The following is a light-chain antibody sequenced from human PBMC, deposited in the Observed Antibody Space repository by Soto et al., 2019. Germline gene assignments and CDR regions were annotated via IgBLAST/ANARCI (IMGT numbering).Light chain of an antibody. J-gene: IGLJ1*01. CDR1: SSDVGGYNY. Sequence: QSVLTQPASVSGSPGQSITISCTGASSDVGGYNYVSWYQQHPGKAPKLIIYDVSNRPSGVSDRFSGSKSDNTASLTISGLQTEDEADYFCSSCATSSTLHVFGTGTKVTVL. V-gene: IGLV2-14*03. CDR2: DVS. CDR3: SSCATSSTLHV.